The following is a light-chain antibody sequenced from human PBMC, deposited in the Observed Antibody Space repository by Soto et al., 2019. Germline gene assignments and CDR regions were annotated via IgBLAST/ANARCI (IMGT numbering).Light chain of an antibody. J-gene: IGKJ1*01. Sequence: DIQMTQSPSTLSGSVGDRVTITCRASQTISSWLAWYQQKPGKAPKLLIYDASSLESGVPSRFSGSGSGTEFTLTISSLQPDDFATYYCQQYNSYSPIWTFGQGTKVDIK. CDR2: DAS. V-gene: IGKV1-5*01. CDR1: QTISSW. CDR3: QQYNSYSPIWT.